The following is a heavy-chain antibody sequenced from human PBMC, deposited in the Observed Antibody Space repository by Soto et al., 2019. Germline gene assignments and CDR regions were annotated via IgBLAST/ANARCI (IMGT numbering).Heavy chain of an antibody. J-gene: IGHJ4*02. CDR3: VREKQGDLVY. Sequence: SETLSPTCAVSGGSISSGGYSWSWIRQPPGKGLEWIGYIYHSGSTYYNPSLKSRVTISVDRSKNQFSLKLSSVTAADTAVYYFVREKQGDLVYRCQATLVT. CDR1: GGSISSGGYS. CDR2: IYHSGST. D-gene: IGHD1-26*01. V-gene: IGHV4-30-2*01.